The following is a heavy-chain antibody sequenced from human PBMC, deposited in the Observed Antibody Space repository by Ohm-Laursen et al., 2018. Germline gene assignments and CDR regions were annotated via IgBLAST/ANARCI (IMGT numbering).Heavy chain of an antibody. CDR3: ARDSDTVTTNPPDY. D-gene: IGHD4-11*01. CDR2: IKQDGSAK. V-gene: IGHV3-7*01. CDR1: GFTFSSHW. J-gene: IGHJ4*02. Sequence: SLRLSCAASGFTFSSHWMSWVRQAPGKGLEWVVNIKQDGSAKQYGDSVRGRFTVSRDDAKSSLYLQMDSLRAEDTAVYYCARDSDTVTTNPPDYWGQGTLVTVSS.